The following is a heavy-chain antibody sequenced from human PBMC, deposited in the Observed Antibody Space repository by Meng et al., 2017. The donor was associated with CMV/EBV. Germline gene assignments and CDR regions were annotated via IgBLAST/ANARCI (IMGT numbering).Heavy chain of an antibody. CDR1: GYTFTGYY. J-gene: IGHJ4*02. CDR3: ARVLRQQLVPGYFDY. V-gene: IGHV1-2*02. Sequence: ASVKVSCKASGYTFTGYYMHWVRQAPGQGLEWMGWINPNSGGTNYAQKFQGRVTMTRDTSISTAYMELSRLRPDDTAVYYCARVLRQQLVPGYFDYWGQGTLVTVSS. D-gene: IGHD6-13*01. CDR2: INPNSGGT.